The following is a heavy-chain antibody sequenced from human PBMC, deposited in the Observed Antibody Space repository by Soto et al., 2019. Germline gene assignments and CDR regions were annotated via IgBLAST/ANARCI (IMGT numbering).Heavy chain of an antibody. CDR3: ARHLWFGELYTPDY. J-gene: IGHJ4*02. CDR1: GYTFTSYG. CDR2: ISAYNGNT. V-gene: IGHV1-18*01. Sequence: ASVKVSCKASGYTFTSYGISWVRQAPGQGLEWMGWISAYNGNTNYAQKLQGRVTMTTDTSTSTAYMEMRSLRSDDTAVYYCARHLWFGELYTPDYWGQGTLVTVSS. D-gene: IGHD3-10*01.